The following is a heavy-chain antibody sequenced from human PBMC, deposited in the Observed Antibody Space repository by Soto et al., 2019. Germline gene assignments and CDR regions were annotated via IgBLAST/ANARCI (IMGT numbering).Heavy chain of an antibody. J-gene: IGHJ6*02. D-gene: IGHD4-17*01. V-gene: IGHV1-8*01. CDR2: MNPNSGNT. CDR1: GYTFTSYD. Sequence: GASVKVSCKASGYTFTSYDINWVRQATGQGLEWMGWMNPNSGNTGYAQKFQGRVTMTRNTSISTAYMELSSLRSEDTAVYYCASGTIPVYGFKDYYYGMDVWGQGTMVTVSS. CDR3: ASGTIPVYGFKDYYYGMDV.